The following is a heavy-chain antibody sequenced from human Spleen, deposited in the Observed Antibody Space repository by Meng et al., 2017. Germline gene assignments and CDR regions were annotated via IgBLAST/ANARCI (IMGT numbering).Heavy chain of an antibody. CDR3: ARGTTTVAHDFDY. J-gene: IGHJ4*02. D-gene: IGHD4-23*01. CDR1: GRSVSEYY. CDR2: INHRGNT. Sequence: QVQLQSGVEVLLKPSETLSLTCVVSGRSVSEYYGSWTRQPAGKGLEWIGEINHRGNTNYNSFRESRVTISADTTPNSLPLKLSSVTAADSAVYYCARGTTTVAHDFDYWGQGTLVTVSS. V-gene: IGHV4-34*01.